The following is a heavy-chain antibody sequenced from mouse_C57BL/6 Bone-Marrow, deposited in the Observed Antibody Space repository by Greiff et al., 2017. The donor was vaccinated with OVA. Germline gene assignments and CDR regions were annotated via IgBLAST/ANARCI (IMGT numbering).Heavy chain of an antibody. CDR2: IYPRSGNT. D-gene: IGHD2-4*01. J-gene: IGHJ2*01. V-gene: IGHV1-81*01. CDR1: GYTFTSYG. CDR3: ARLRYDYDYFDY. Sequence: VQLQQSGAELGRPGASVKLSCKASGYTFTSYGISWVKQRTGQGLEWIGEIYPRSGNTYYNEKFKGKATLTADKSSSTAYMELRSLTSEDSAVYFCARLRYDYDYFDYWGQGTTLTVSS.